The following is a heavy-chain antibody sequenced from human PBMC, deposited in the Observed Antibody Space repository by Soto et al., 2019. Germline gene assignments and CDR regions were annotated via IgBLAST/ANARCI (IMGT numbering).Heavy chain of an antibody. D-gene: IGHD3-3*01. CDR3: ARDPYYDFWSGPYYYYYYMDV. Sequence: GGSLRLSCAASGFTFSSYSMNWVRQAPGKGLEWVSYISSSSSTIYYADSVKGRFTISRDNAKNSLYLQMNSLRAEDTAVYYCARDPYYDFWSGPYYYYYYMDVWGKGTTVTVSS. CDR2: ISSSSSTI. J-gene: IGHJ6*03. V-gene: IGHV3-48*01. CDR1: GFTFSSYS.